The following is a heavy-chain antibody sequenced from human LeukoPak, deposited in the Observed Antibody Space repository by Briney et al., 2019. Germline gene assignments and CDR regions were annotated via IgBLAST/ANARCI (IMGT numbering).Heavy chain of an antibody. CDR3: ARQTGSGLFILP. V-gene: IGHV4-39*01. D-gene: IGHD3/OR15-3a*01. CDR2: IYYSGST. Sequence: SETLSLTCTVSGGSISSSSYYWGWIRQPPGKGLEWIGSIYYSGSTYYNASLKSQVSISIDTSKNPFSLRLTSVTAADTAVYYCARQTGSGLFILPGGQGTLVTVSS. CDR1: GGSISSSSYY. J-gene: IGHJ4*02.